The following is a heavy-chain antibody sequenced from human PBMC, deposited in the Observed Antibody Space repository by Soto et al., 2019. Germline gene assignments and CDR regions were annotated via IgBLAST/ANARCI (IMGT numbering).Heavy chain of an antibody. Sequence: SETLSLTCTVSGGSISSSSYYWGWIRQPPGKGLEWIGSIYYSGTTYYNPSLKSRVTISVDTSKNQFSLKLSSVTAADTAVYYCARGFDGDWNYVPFDYWGQGTLVTVSS. D-gene: IGHD1-7*01. V-gene: IGHV4-39*01. CDR3: ARGFDGDWNYVPFDY. CDR2: IYYSGTT. CDR1: GGSISSSSYY. J-gene: IGHJ4*02.